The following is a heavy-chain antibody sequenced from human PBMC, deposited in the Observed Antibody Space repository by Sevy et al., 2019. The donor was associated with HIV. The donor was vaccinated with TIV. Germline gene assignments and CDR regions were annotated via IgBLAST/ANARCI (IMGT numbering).Heavy chain of an antibody. CDR2: INSAGT. V-gene: IGHV1-2*02. J-gene: IGHJ5*02. Sequence: ASVKVSCKTSGSTFSDDYIHWVRQAPGERLEWMGWINSAGTNYAATFPGRVTMTRDASITTAYMELNSLRSDDTATYYCATSANLDTSWFDPWGQGVVVTVSS. CDR3: ATSANLDTSWFDP. CDR1: GSTFSDDY. D-gene: IGHD1-1*01.